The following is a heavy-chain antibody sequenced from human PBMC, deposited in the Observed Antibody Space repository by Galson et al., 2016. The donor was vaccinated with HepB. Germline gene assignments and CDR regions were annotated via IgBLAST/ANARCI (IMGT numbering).Heavy chain of an antibody. CDR3: AVGMGGTNSFYFHY. Sequence: TLSLTCTVSGDSFNSYEYYWSWIRQHPGKGLEWIGHISYSGSTSYNSSLKSRLNMLIDTSKSQLSLRLSPVTAADTAVYLCAVGMGGTNSFYFHYWGQGTLVTVS. V-gene: IGHV4-31*03. D-gene: IGHD1-26*01. CDR2: ISYSGST. CDR1: GDSFNSYEYY. J-gene: IGHJ4*02.